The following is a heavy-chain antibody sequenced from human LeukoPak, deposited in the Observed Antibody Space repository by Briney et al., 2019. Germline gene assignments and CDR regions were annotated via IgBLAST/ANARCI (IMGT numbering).Heavy chain of an antibody. CDR1: GFTFIGYI. CDR2: ISSSSNTI. Sequence: PGGSLRLSCAASGFTFIGYIMNWVRQAPGKGLGWVSFISSSSNTIYYADSVKGRFTVSMDNARNSLYLQMNSLRAEDTAVYYCARDQRLDNWGQGILVTVSS. V-gene: IGHV3-48*01. CDR3: ARDQRLDN. J-gene: IGHJ4*02.